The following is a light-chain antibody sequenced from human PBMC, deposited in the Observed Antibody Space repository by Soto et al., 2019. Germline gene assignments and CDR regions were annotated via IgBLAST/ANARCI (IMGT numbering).Light chain of an antibody. CDR2: GVS. Sequence: EIVLTQSPGTLSLSPGERATLSCRASQSVNTKYLAWYQQKPGQAPRLLIYGVSSRATGIPDRFSGSGSGTDFILTISRVEPGDFAVYYCQQFGTSPLVTFGPGTKVDIK. CDR3: QQFGTSPLVT. V-gene: IGKV3-20*01. CDR1: QSVNTKY. J-gene: IGKJ3*01.